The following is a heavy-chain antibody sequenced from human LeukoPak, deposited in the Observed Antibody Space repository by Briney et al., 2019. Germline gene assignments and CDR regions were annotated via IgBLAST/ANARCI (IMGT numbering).Heavy chain of an antibody. V-gene: IGHV1-18*01. Sequence: GASVKVSCKASGCTFTSYGISWVRQAPGQGLEWMGWISAYNGNTNYAQKLQGRVTMTRDTSTSTVYMELSSLRSEDTAVYYCARGPTVDTAMVYDAFDIWGQGTMVTVSS. CDR1: GCTFTSYG. CDR2: ISAYNGNT. J-gene: IGHJ3*02. D-gene: IGHD5-18*01. CDR3: ARGPTVDTAMVYDAFDI.